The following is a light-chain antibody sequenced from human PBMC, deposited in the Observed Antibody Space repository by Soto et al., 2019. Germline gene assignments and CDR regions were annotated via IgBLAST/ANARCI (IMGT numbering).Light chain of an antibody. CDR3: SSYAGSNNVV. CDR1: SSDVGGYNY. J-gene: IGLJ2*01. Sequence: QSVLTQPPSASGSPGQSVTIFCTGTSSDVGGYNYVSWYQQHPGKAPKLMIYEVSKRPSGVPDRFSGSKSGNTASLTVSGLQAEDEADYYCSSYAGSNNVVFGGGTQLTVL. CDR2: EVS. V-gene: IGLV2-8*01.